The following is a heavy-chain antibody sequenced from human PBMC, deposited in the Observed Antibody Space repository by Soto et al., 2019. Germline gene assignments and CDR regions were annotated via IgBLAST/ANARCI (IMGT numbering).Heavy chain of an antibody. J-gene: IGHJ4*02. CDR1: GGSISSYY. CDR2: IYYSGST. D-gene: IGHD6-19*01. CDR3: AREIQIGSSGFDY. V-gene: IGHV4-59*12. Sequence: PSETLSLTCTVSGGSISSYYWSWIRQPPGKGLEWIGYIYYSGSTNYNPSLKSRVTISVDTSKNQFSLKLSSVTAADTAVYYCAREIQIGSSGFDYWGQGTLVTVSS.